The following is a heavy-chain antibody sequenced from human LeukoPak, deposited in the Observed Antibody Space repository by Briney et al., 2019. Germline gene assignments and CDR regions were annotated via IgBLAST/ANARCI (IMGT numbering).Heavy chain of an antibody. Sequence: GGSLRLSCAASGFTFSSYAMHWVRQAPGKGLEWVAVISYDGSNKYYADSVKGRFTISRDNSKNTLYLQMNSLRAEDTAVYYCARGISITIFGVVNYWGQGTLVTVSS. CDR1: GFTFSSYA. V-gene: IGHV3-30*04. CDR2: ISYDGSNK. J-gene: IGHJ4*02. D-gene: IGHD3-3*01. CDR3: ARGISITIFGVVNY.